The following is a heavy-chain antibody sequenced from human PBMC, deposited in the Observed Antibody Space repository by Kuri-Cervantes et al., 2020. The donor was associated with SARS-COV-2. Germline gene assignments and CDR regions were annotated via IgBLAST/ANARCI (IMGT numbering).Heavy chain of an antibody. CDR2: ISGSGGST. V-gene: IGHV3-23*01. Sequence: GGSLRLSCAASGVTFSSYAMSWVRQAPGKGLEWVSAISGSGGSTYYADSVKGRFTISRDNSKNTLYLQMNSLRAEDTAVYYCAKAWRGQWLASYYYYVMDVWGQGTTVTVSS. D-gene: IGHD6-19*01. CDR1: GVTFSSYA. CDR3: AKAWRGQWLASYYYYVMDV. J-gene: IGHJ6*02.